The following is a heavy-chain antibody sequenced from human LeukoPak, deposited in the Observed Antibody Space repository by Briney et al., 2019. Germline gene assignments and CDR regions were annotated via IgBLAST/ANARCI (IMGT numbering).Heavy chain of an antibody. Sequence: GGSLRLSCAASGFSFSDNYLSWIRQAPGKGLEWVSYISDSGRTRYYADSVKGRFTISRDNDKKSLYLQMNSLRAEDTAVYYCARDLQSGSYQFDYWGQGTLVTVSS. D-gene: IGHD1-26*01. J-gene: IGHJ4*02. V-gene: IGHV3-11*04. CDR2: ISDSGRTR. CDR3: ARDLQSGSYQFDY. CDR1: GFSFSDNY.